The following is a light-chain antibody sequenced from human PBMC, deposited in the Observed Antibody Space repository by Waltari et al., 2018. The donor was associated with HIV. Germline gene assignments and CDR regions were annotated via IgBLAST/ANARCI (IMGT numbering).Light chain of an antibody. CDR1: QSVSSN. J-gene: IGKJ1*01. CDR2: GAS. V-gene: IGKV3-15*01. CDR3: QQYYNWPPWT. Sequence: ETVMTQSPATLTVSPGEGATLSCRASQSVSSNLAWFQQKPGQAPRLLIYGASIRATGIPARFSGSGSGTEFTLTISSLQSEDFAVYYCQQYYNWPPWTFGQGTKVEIK.